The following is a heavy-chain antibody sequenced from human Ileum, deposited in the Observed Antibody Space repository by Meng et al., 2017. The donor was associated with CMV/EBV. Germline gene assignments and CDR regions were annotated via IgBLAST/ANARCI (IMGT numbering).Heavy chain of an antibody. CDR3: TMWNRRRGGFDY. V-gene: IGHV3-74*01. D-gene: IGHD1-1*01. Sequence: GGSLRLSCEVARFTPIGDTITNFWIHWVRQVPGKGLLWVARIDGDGPSASYADSVKGRFTISRDNDRNTIYLQMNSLRLDDSAVYYCTMWNRRRGGFDYWGQGTLVTVSS. CDR2: IDGDGPSA. J-gene: IGHJ4*02. CDR1: RFTPIGDTITNFW.